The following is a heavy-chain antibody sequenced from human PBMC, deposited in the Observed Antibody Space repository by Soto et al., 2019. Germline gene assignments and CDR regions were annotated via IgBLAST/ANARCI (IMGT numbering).Heavy chain of an antibody. CDR1: GYTLTSYA. Sequence: GASVKVFCKASGYTLTSYAMHWVRQAPGQRLEWMGWINAGNGNTKYSQKFQGRVTITRDTSAGTAYMELSSLRSEDTAVYYCARGITLPTPLDYWGQGTLVTVSS. D-gene: IGHD1-20*01. V-gene: IGHV1-3*01. CDR3: ARGITLPTPLDY. CDR2: INAGNGNT. J-gene: IGHJ4*02.